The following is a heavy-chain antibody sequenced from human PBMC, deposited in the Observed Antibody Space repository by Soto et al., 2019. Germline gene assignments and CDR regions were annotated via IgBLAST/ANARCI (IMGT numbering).Heavy chain of an antibody. CDR2: ISGYNGDT. V-gene: IGHV1-18*04. D-gene: IGHD2-2*02. Sequence: QVQLVQSGAEVKKPGASVKVSCKASGYTFTNYGISWVRQAPGQGLEWMGWISGYNGDTNCAQKLQGRVTMTTDTSTSTAYMELRRLRSDDTAVYYCVRDEDIVVVPGAILGLDVWGQGTTVTVSS. CDR3: VRDEDIVVVPGAILGLDV. CDR1: GYTFTNYG. J-gene: IGHJ6*02.